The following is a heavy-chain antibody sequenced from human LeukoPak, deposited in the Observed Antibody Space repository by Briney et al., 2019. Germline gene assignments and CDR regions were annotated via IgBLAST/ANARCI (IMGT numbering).Heavy chain of an antibody. D-gene: IGHD2-15*01. CDR3: AKLYCSGSSCYSIDH. J-gene: IGHJ4*02. Sequence: GGSLRLSCAASGFTFDDYAMSWVRQAPGKGLEWVSTITGSGDSTYYADSVKGRFTLSRDISKNTLYLQMNSLRAEDTAVYYCAKLYCSGSSCYSIDHWGQGTLVTVSS. CDR2: ITGSGDST. V-gene: IGHV3-23*01. CDR1: GFTFDDYA.